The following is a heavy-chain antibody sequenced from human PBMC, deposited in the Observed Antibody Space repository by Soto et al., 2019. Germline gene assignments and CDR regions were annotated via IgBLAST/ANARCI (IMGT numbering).Heavy chain of an antibody. Sequence: SVKVSCKASGGTFSSYAISWVRQAPGQGLEWMGGIIPIFGTANYAQKFQGRVTITADESTSTAYMELSSPRSEDTAVYYCARYRYGGSYYFDYWGQGTLVTVSS. CDR2: IIPIFGTA. V-gene: IGHV1-69*13. J-gene: IGHJ4*02. D-gene: IGHD1-26*01. CDR1: GGTFSSYA. CDR3: ARYRYGGSYYFDY.